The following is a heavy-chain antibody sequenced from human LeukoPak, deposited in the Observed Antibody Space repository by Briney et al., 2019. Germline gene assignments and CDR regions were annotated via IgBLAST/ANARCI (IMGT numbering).Heavy chain of an antibody. CDR1: GGTFSSYA. CDR3: ARSYYDILGAFDY. V-gene: IGHV1-69*05. Sequence: SVKVSCKASGGTFSSYAISWVRQAPGQGLEWMGRIIPIFGTANYAQKFQGRVTITTDESTSTAYMELSSLRSEDTAVYYCARSYYDILGAFDYWGQGTLVTVSS. J-gene: IGHJ4*02. D-gene: IGHD3-9*01. CDR2: IIPIFGTA.